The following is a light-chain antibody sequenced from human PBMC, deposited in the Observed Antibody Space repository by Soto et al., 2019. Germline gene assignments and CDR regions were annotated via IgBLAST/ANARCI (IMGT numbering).Light chain of an antibody. CDR1: QSITTY. CDR2: SAT. J-gene: IGKJ1*01. CDR3: QQPYNRSQA. Sequence: IQMTQSPSSLSASLGDKVTITCRASQSITTYLNWYQQKVGKAPKVLIYSATTLESGVPSRFSGSGSGTEFTLTITSLQPEEFATYYCQQPYNRSQAFGPGTKVEI. V-gene: IGKV1-39*01.